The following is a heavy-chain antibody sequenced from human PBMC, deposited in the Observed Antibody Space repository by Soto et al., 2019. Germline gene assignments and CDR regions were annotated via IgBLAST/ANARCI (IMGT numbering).Heavy chain of an antibody. D-gene: IGHD4-17*01. V-gene: IGHV4-61*01. J-gene: IGHJ1*01. CDR3: ARAVTTFFPEYCQH. Sequence: QVQLQESGPGLVKPSETLSLTCTVSGGSVSSGSYYWSWIRQPPGKGLEWIGYIYYSGSTNYNPSLKTRVTISVDTSKTQSALKLSSVTAADTAVYYCARAVTTFFPEYCQHWGQGTLVTVSS. CDR2: IYYSGST. CDR1: GGSVSSGSYY.